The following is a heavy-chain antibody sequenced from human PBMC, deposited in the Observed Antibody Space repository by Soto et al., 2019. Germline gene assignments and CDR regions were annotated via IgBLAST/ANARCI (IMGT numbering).Heavy chain of an antibody. CDR1: GGSISSSNW. V-gene: IGHV4-4*02. CDR3: ARVVGCYYYGMDI. Sequence: QVQLQESGPGLVKPSGTLSLTCAVSGGSISSSNWWSWVRQPPGKGLEWIGEIYHSGRTNYNPSLKSQVTISVDKSTDQFSLELSSVTAPERAVYYCARVVGCYYYGMDIWVQGTTVTVSS. D-gene: IGHD2-2*01. J-gene: IGHJ6*02. CDR2: IYHSGRT.